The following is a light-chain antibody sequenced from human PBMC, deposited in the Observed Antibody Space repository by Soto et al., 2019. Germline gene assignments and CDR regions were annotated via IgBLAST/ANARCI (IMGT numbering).Light chain of an antibody. J-gene: IGKJ5*01. CDR3: QQLLSYPIT. Sequence: IPWTQPLSFLSASVGDRVTITCRASQGISTYLAWYQQKPGKAPKLLIYAASTLQSGVPLSFSGSGSGTSFTPTISSLQPEDFATYYCQQLLSYPITFGQGTRLEIK. V-gene: IGKV1-9*01. CDR1: QGISTY. CDR2: AAS.